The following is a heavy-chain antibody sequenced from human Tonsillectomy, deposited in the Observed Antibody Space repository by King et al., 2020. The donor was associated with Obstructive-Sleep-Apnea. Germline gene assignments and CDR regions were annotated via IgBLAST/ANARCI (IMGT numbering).Heavy chain of an antibody. CDR3: ARATTTVTTWEG. Sequence: VQLVESGGGLVQPGGSLRLSCAASGFTFSSYWMSWVRQAPGKGLEWVANIKQEGSEKYYLDSVKGRFTISRDNAKNSLYLQMNRLRAEDTAVYYCARATTTVTTWEGWGQGTLVTVSS. D-gene: IGHD4-17*01. CDR1: GFTFSSYW. CDR2: IKQEGSEK. V-gene: IGHV3-7*03. J-gene: IGHJ4*02.